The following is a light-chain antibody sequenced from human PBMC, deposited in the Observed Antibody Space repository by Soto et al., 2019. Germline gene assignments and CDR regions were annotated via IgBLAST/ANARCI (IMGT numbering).Light chain of an antibody. J-gene: IGLJ1*01. CDR1: SSNIGTNT. CDR2: RTD. Sequence: QAVVTQPHSVSGTPGQRVTISCSGSSSNIGTNTVHWFQQLPGTAHKVLIYRTDQRPSGVPERFSGSKSGTSASLAISELQSEDEADYYCAAWDDSLNGHVFGTGTKLTVL. CDR3: AAWDDSLNGHV. V-gene: IGLV1-44*01.